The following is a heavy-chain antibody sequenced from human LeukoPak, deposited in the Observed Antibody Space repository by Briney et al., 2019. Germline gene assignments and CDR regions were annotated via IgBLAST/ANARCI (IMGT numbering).Heavy chain of an antibody. V-gene: IGHV3-7*01. CDR1: GFTFSDYW. Sequence: GGSLRLSCAASGFTFSDYWMSWVRHPPGKGLEWVANINQGGSETYYVDSVKGRFIIFRDNAENSLYLQLNNLRVEDTAVYYCARAASTGTTDFWGQGTLVTVSS. J-gene: IGHJ4*02. CDR2: INQGGSET. D-gene: IGHD1-7*01. CDR3: ARAASTGTTDF.